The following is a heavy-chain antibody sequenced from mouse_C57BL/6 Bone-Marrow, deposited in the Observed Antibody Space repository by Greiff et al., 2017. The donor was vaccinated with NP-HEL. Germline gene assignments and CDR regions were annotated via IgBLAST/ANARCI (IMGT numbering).Heavy chain of an antibody. V-gene: IGHV3-6*01. J-gene: IGHJ3*01. Sequence: EVQVVESGPGLVKPSQSLSLTCSVTGYSIISGYYWNWIRQFPGNKLEWMAYISYDGSNNYNPSPKNRISITRDISKNQVFLKLTSVTTEDTATYYCAREGGYYGSPFAYWGQGTLVTVSA. CDR1: GYSIISGYY. CDR3: AREGGYYGSPFAY. CDR2: ISYDGSN. D-gene: IGHD1-1*01.